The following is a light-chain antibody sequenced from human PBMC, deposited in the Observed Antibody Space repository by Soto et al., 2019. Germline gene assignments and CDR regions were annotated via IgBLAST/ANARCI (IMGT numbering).Light chain of an antibody. CDR2: DAS. CDR3: QQYGSSPWT. J-gene: IGKJ1*01. Sequence: EIVLTHSPGTLSLSPGEKATLSCRASKSVSSNYLAWYQQKPGQAPRLLIYDASSRATGIPDRFGGSGSGTDFTLTISRLEPEDFAVYFCQQYGSSPWTFGQGTKVDIK. CDR1: KSVSSNY. V-gene: IGKV3-20*01.